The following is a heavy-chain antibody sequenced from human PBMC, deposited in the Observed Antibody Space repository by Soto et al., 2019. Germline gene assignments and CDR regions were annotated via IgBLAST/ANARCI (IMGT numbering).Heavy chain of an antibody. Sequence: EVQLLESGGGLVQPGGSLRLSCAASGFTFSSYAMSWVRQAPGKGLEWVSAISGSGGSTYYADSVKGRFTISRDNSKNTLYLQMNSLRAVETAVYYCSKVRWLRGAGGHFDYWGQGTLVTVSS. D-gene: IGHD5-12*01. CDR3: SKVRWLRGAGGHFDY. J-gene: IGHJ4*02. CDR1: GFTFSSYA. CDR2: ISGSGGST. V-gene: IGHV3-23*01.